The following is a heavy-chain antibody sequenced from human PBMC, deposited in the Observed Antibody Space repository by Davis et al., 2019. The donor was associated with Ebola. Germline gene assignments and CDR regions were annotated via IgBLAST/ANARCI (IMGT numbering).Heavy chain of an antibody. Sequence: GESLKISCAASGFTFSSYAMHWVRQAPGKGLEWVAVISYDGSNKYYADFVKGRFTISRDNSKNTLYLQMNSLRAEDTAVYYCACSSWYGYDAFDIWGQGTMVTVSS. J-gene: IGHJ3*02. CDR3: ACSSWYGYDAFDI. CDR2: ISYDGSNK. CDR1: GFTFSSYA. D-gene: IGHD6-13*01. V-gene: IGHV3-30-3*01.